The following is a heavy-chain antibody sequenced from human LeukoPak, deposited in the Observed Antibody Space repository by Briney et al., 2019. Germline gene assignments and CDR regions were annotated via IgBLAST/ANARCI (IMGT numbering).Heavy chain of an antibody. CDR2: IYYSGNT. D-gene: IGHD3-10*01. J-gene: IGHJ5*02. V-gene: IGHV4-31*03. CDR3: VREGGKGVGGLGYWFDP. Sequence: SETLSLTCTVSVGSMSRGGYYWRWIRQHPGEGLEWSGYIYYSGNTYYNPSLKSRVIILIDTSKNQFSLKLSSVTAADTAVYYCVREGGKGVGGLGYWFDPWGQGTLVTVSS. CDR1: VGSMSRGGYY.